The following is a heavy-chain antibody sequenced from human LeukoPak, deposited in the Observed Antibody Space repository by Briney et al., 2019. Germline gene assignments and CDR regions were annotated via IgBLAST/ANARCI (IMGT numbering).Heavy chain of an antibody. CDR2: MNVNSGNA. CDR3: ARGHSSGWLGY. V-gene: IGHV1-8*01. D-gene: IGHD6-19*01. CDR1: GYTFTSYD. Sequence: GASVKVSCKASGYTFTSYDINWVRQATGQGLEWMGWMNVNSGNAGYAQNFQGRVTLTTNTSISTAYMELSSLGSEDTAVYYCARGHSSGWLGYWGQGTLVTVSS. J-gene: IGHJ4*02.